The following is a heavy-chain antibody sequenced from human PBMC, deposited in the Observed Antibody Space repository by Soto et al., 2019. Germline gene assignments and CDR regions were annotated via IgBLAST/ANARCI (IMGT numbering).Heavy chain of an antibody. Sequence: QVQLQESGPGLVKPSETLSLTCTVSSDSIAGENWWSWVRQPPGLGLEWIGEVFHTGGTNYNPSLKSRVTMEVVKSKNQFSLNLISATAADTAVYYCARVFSSGSGWMYYFDFWGQGTLVSVSS. J-gene: IGHJ4*02. CDR3: ARVFSSGSGWMYYFDF. CDR2: VFHTGGT. V-gene: IGHV4-4*02. D-gene: IGHD6-19*01. CDR1: SDSIAGENW.